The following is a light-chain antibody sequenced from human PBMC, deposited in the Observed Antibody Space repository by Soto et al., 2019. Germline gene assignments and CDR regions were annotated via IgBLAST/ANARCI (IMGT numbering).Light chain of an antibody. V-gene: IGKV3-15*01. J-gene: IGKJ4*01. CDR1: HDVSSR. Sequence: EIVMTQSPVTLSVSPGERATLSCRASHDVSSRLAWYQQKPGQAPRLLIYDASTRATGLPARFSGSGSGTEFTLTISSLQSEDFADYSCQHYNNWPLTFGGGTKVDIK. CDR3: QHYNNWPLT. CDR2: DAS.